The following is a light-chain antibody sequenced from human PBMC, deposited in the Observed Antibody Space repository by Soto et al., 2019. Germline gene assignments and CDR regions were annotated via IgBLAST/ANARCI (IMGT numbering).Light chain of an antibody. V-gene: IGKV3-11*01. CDR2: DAS. CDR3: QQFSSYPLT. CDR1: QSISSC. J-gene: IGKJ4*01. Sequence: DILLTQSPSTLSLSVGERATLTCRASQSISSCLAWYQQKPGKAPRLLIYDASNRATGIPARFSGSGSGTDFTLTISRLEPEDFAVYYCQQFSSYPLTFGGGTKVDIK.